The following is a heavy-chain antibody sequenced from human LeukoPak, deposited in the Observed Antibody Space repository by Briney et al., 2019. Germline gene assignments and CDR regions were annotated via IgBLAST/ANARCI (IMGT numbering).Heavy chain of an antibody. Sequence: VASVKVSCKASGYTFTSYGINWERQAPGQGLEWMGWISANDGNTDYPQKLQGRVTMTTDTSTSTAYMELRSLRSDDTAVYYCARESHVTREDYWGQGTLVTVSS. CDR2: ISANDGNT. V-gene: IGHV1-18*01. CDR1: GYTFTSYG. J-gene: IGHJ4*02. CDR3: ARESHVTREDY. D-gene: IGHD3-10*01.